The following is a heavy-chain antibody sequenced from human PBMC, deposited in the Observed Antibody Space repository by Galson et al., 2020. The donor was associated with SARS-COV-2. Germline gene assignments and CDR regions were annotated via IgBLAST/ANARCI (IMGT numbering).Heavy chain of an antibody. J-gene: IGHJ4*02. CDR3: ASSGSYLGISDY. D-gene: IGHD1-26*01. Sequence: SVKVSCKASGGTFSSYAISWVRQAPGQGLEWMGRIIPILGIANYAQKFQGRVTITADKSTSTAYMELSSLRSEDTAVYYCASSGSYLGISDYWGQGTLVTVSS. CDR2: IIPILGIA. V-gene: IGHV1-69*04. CDR1: GGTFSSYA.